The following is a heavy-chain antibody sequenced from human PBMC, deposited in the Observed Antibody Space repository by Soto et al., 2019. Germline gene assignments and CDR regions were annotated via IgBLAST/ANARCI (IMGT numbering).Heavy chain of an antibody. Sequence: GSLRLSCAASGFTFNSFEMHWVCPAPGKGREWVSYISSSGNNIYYADSVKGRFTISRDNAKNSLYLQMNSQSAEDTAVYYCARTARVSLDWGQGTLVTVSS. CDR2: ISSSGNNI. CDR3: ARTARVSLD. J-gene: IGHJ4*02. CDR1: GFTFNSFE. V-gene: IGHV3-48*03.